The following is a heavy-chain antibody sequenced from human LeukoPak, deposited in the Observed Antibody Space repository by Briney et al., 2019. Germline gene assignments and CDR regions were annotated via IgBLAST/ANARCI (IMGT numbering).Heavy chain of an antibody. CDR2: IYYSGST. CDR3: AISYSYGPPRF. CDR1: GGSISSYY. J-gene: IGHJ1*01. Sequence: SETLSLTCTVSGGSISSYYWSCIRQPPGKGLEWIVYIYYSGSTNYNPSLKSRVTISVDTSKNQFSLKLSSVTAADTAVYYCAISYSYGPPRFWGQGTLVTVSS. D-gene: IGHD5-18*01. V-gene: IGHV4-59*08.